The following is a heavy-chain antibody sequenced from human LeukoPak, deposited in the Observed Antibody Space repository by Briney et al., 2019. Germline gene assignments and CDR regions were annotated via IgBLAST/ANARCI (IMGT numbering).Heavy chain of an antibody. V-gene: IGHV3-21*01. J-gene: IGHJ3*02. CDR1: GFTFSSYS. CDR2: ISSSGTSI. CDR3: ARDGVQWLPLGNAFDI. Sequence: GGSLRLSCAASGFTFSSYSMNWVRLAPGRGLEWVSSISSSGTSIYYADSVKGRFTMSRDNARNSLYLQMNSLRAEDTAVYYCARDGVQWLPLGNAFDIWGQGTMVSVSS. D-gene: IGHD6-19*01.